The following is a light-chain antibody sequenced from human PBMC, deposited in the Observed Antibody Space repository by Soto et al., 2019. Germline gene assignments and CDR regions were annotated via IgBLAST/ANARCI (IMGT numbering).Light chain of an antibody. CDR3: NSYVGSNNYV. V-gene: IGLV2-8*01. CDR1: ASDIGRYNY. J-gene: IGLJ1*01. CDR2: EVT. Sequence: QSVLTQPPSASGSPGQSVTISCIGTASDIGRYNYVSWYQHHPGKAPKLIIYEVTKRPSGVPDRFSGSKFGNTASLTVSGLQTEDEADYYCNSYVGSNNYVFGNGTKVNV.